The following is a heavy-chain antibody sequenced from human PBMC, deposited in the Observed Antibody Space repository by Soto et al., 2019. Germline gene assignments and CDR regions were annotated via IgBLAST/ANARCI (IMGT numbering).Heavy chain of an antibody. J-gene: IGHJ6*03. CDR2: INSDGSST. CDR3: ARDQQGLEDYYYYMDV. V-gene: IGHV3-74*01. CDR1: GFTFSSYW. Sequence: GGSLRLSCAASGFTFSSYWMHWVRQAPGKGLVWVSRINSDGSSTSYADSGKGRFTISRDNAKNTLYLQMNSLRAEDTAVYYCARDQQGLEDYYYYMDVCGKGTTVTVSS.